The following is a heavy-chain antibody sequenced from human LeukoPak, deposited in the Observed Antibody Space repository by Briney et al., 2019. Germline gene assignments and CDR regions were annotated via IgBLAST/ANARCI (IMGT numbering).Heavy chain of an antibody. Sequence: GGSLRLSCAASGFTFSSYWMHWVRQAPGKGLEWVSGINWNGGSTGYADSVKGRFTISRDNAKNSLYLQMNSLRAEDTALYYCARCSSSSVPPYYFDYWGQGTLVTVSS. CDR1: GFTFSSYW. CDR3: ARCSSSSVPPYYFDY. CDR2: INWNGGST. V-gene: IGHV3-20*04. J-gene: IGHJ4*02. D-gene: IGHD6-6*01.